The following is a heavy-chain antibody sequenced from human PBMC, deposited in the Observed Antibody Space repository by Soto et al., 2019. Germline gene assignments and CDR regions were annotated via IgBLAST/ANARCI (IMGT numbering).Heavy chain of an antibody. D-gene: IGHD5-12*01. CDR3: ARGDAGYSGYGFDY. V-gene: IGHV4-30-2*01. J-gene: IGHJ4*02. Sequence: SETLSLTCAVSGGSISSGGYSWSWIRQPPGKGLEWIGYIYHSGSTYYNPSLKSRVTISVDRSKNQFSLKLSSVTAADTAVYYCARGDAGYSGYGFDYWGQGTLVTVSS. CDR1: GGSISSGGYS. CDR2: IYHSGST.